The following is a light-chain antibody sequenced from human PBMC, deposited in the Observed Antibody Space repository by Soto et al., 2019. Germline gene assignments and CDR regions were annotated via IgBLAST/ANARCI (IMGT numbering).Light chain of an antibody. Sequence: QSALTQPASVSGSPGQSITISCTGTTSDVGGYDSVSWYQQYSGKAPKLMLYDVSNRPSGVSNRFSGSKSGNTASLTISGLQAEDEAEYYCSSFTSMSTTLGVVFGGGTKVTVL. V-gene: IGLV2-14*03. CDR2: DVS. J-gene: IGLJ2*01. CDR3: SSFTSMSTTLGVV. CDR1: TSDVGGYDS.